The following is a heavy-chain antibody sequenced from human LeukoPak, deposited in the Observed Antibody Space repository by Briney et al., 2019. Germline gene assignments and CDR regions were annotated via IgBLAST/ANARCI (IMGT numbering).Heavy chain of an antibody. Sequence: KASETLSLTCTVSGGSISSSHYWGWIRQPPGKGLEWIGSIYYSGSTYYNPSLKSRVTISLDTSKNQFSLKLNSVTAADTAVYYCARAVGYGDFDFEYWGQGTLVTVSS. CDR1: GGSISSSHY. J-gene: IGHJ4*02. CDR2: IYYSGST. V-gene: IGHV4-39*07. CDR3: ARAVGYGDFDFEY. D-gene: IGHD4-17*01.